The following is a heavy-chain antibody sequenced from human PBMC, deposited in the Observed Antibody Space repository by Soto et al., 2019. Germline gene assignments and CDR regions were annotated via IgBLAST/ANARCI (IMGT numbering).Heavy chain of an antibody. D-gene: IGHD3-10*01. J-gene: IGHJ4*02. V-gene: IGHV1-3*01. CDR1: GYTFTNYP. CDR3: ARGFRVPSFSGFDY. CDR2: ISAVDGQI. Sequence: QVQLVQSGTEVRKPGASVKLSCRASGYTFTNYPLHWVRQAPGQRPQWLGWISAVDGQIKYSQKFQGRVTLTTDTSASTTDMELSSLRSDDTAMYCCARGFRVPSFSGFDYWGQGALVTVSS.